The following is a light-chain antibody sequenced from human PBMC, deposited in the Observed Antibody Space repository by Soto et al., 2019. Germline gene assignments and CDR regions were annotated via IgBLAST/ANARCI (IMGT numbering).Light chain of an antibody. CDR2: AAI. CDR1: QYIANY. CDR3: QKYYKAPRT. J-gene: IGKJ1*01. Sequence: DIQMTQSPSSLSASVGDRVTITCRAIQYIANYVAWYQQKPGKVPKLLIYAAITLQSGVPSRFSGSGSGTDFTLTISRLQPEDVATYYCQKYYKAPRTFGQGTKVE. V-gene: IGKV1-27*01.